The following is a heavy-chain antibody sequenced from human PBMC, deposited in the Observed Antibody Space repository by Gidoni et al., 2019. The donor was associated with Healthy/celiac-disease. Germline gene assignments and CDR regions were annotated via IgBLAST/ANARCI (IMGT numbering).Heavy chain of an antibody. D-gene: IGHD2-8*02. CDR3: AKRAYCTGGVCYRKGVYYFDY. CDR1: GFTFSSSA. CDR2: ISGSSGST. Sequence: EVQLLESGGGWVQHGGSLRLSCAASGFTFSSSAMSWVRQASGKGLGWGSAISGSSGSTYYAEPVKGRFTISRDNTKNTMYLQMNSLRAEDTAVYYCAKRAYCTGGVCYRKGVYYFDYWGQGTLVTVSS. J-gene: IGHJ4*02. V-gene: IGHV3-23*01.